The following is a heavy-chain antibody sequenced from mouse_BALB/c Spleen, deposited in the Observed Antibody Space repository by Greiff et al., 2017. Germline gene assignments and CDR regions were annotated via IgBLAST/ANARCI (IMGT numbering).Heavy chain of an antibody. J-gene: IGHJ4*01. V-gene: IGHV1S56*01. Sequence: VQLQQSGPELVKPGASVRISCKASGYTFTSYYIHWVKQRPGQGLEWIGWIYPGNVNTKYNEKFKGKATLTADKSSSTAYMQLSSLTSEDSAVYFCATHRYYAMDYWGQGTSVTVSS. CDR3: ATHRYYAMDY. CDR2: IYPGNVNT. D-gene: IGHD2-14*01. CDR1: GYTFTSYY.